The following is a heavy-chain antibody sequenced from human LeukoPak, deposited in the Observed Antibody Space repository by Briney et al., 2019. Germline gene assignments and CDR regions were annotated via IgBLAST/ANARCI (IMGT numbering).Heavy chain of an antibody. V-gene: IGHV3-23*01. CDR1: GFTVSFNY. D-gene: IGHD6-19*01. CDR3: AKVVSGWYGGGFDY. Sequence: PGGSLRLSCAASGFTVSFNYLSWVRQAPGKGLEWVSAISGSGGSTYYADSVKGRFTISRDNSKNTLYLQMNSLRAEDTAVYYCAKVVSGWYGGGFDYWGQGTLVTVSS. J-gene: IGHJ4*02. CDR2: ISGSGGST.